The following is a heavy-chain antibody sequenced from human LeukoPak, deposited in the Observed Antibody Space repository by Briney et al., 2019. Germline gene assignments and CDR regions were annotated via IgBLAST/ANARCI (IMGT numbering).Heavy chain of an antibody. D-gene: IGHD5-24*01. V-gene: IGHV3-11*04. Sequence: GGSLRLSCAASAFTFSDFYMSWIRQAPGKGLEWVSHISSSGTTIHYADSVKGRFTISRDNAKNSLYLQMNSLRAEDTAVYYCARDPQRRDGYNYDFWGQGTLVTVSS. CDR3: ARDPQRRDGYNYDF. J-gene: IGHJ4*02. CDR2: ISSSGTTI. CDR1: AFTFSDFY.